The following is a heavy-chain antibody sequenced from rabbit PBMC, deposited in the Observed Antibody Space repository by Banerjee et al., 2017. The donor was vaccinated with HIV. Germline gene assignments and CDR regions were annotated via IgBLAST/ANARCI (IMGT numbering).Heavy chain of an antibody. CDR2: IYTGSDSP. D-gene: IGHD8-1*01. CDR1: GFSFSGSYW. V-gene: IGHV1S45*01. Sequence: QEQLEESGGGLVQPEGSLTLTCTASGFSFSGSYWICWVRQAPGKGPEWIACIYTGSDSPYYASWAKGRFTISKTSSTTVTLQMTSLTAADTATYFCARAGSGYRQFDLWGPGTLVTVS. CDR3: ARAGSGYRQFDL. J-gene: IGHJ4*01.